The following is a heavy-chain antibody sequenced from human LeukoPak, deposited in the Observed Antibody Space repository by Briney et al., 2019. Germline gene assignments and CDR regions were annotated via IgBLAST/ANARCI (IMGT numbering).Heavy chain of an antibody. CDR3: ARKGTIAPTGASHFDY. J-gene: IGHJ4*02. Sequence: SETLSLTCTVSGGSISSSSSTYHWGWIRQPPGKGLEWIGSIHYSGSTYYNPSLKSRVTISVDTSKNQFSVKLSSVTAADTVVYYCARKGTIAPTGASHFDYWGQGTLVTVSS. CDR2: IHYSGST. V-gene: IGHV4-39*01. CDR1: GGSISSSSSTYH. D-gene: IGHD6-13*01.